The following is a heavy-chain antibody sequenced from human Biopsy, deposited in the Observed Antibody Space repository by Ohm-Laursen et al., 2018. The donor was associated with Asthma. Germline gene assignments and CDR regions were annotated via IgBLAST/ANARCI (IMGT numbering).Heavy chain of an antibody. CDR1: GYTFINYA. D-gene: IGHD3-9*01. CDR3: ARTYYDFLTGQVNDALAM. CDR2: INAGNGNT. V-gene: IGHV1-3*01. Sequence: ASVKVACKASGYTFINYAIHWVRQAPGQRLEWMGWINAGNGNTKYSEKFQGRVTITRDTSASTAYMDLSSLRSEDTAVYYCARTYYDFLTGQVNDALAMWGQGTVVTVSS. J-gene: IGHJ3*02.